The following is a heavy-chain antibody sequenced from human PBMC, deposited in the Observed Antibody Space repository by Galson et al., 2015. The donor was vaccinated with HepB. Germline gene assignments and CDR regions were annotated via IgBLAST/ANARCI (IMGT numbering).Heavy chain of an antibody. CDR1: AFTFGDYA. CDR3: AKGTAARPGPEDAFEI. D-gene: IGHD6-6*01. V-gene: IGHV3-9*01. J-gene: IGHJ3*02. Sequence: SLRLSCAASAFTFGDYAMHWVRQAPGKGLEWVSGISWNSGTIDYADSVKGRFTISRDNAKNSLYLQMNSLRVEDTALYYCAKGTAARPGPEDAFEIWGQRTMVTVSS. CDR2: ISWNSGTI.